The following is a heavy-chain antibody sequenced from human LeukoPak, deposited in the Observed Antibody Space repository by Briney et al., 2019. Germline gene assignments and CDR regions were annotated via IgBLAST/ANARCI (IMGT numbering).Heavy chain of an antibody. Sequence: ASVKVSCKASGYTFTGYYMHWVRQAPGQGLEWMGWINPNSGGTNYAQKFQGRVTMTRDTSISTAYMELSRLRSDDTAVYYCARVIGYCRSTSCYSKPYTAIDYWGQGTLVTVSS. J-gene: IGHJ4*02. CDR2: INPNSGGT. CDR1: GYTFTGYY. V-gene: IGHV1-2*02. CDR3: ARVIGYCRSTSCYSKPYTAIDY. D-gene: IGHD2-2*01.